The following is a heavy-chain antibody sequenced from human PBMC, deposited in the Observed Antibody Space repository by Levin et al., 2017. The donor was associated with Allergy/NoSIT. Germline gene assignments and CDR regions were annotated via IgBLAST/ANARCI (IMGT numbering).Heavy chain of an antibody. D-gene: IGHD4-17*01. V-gene: IGHV3-21*01. J-gene: IGHJ3*02. Sequence: GESLKISCAASNSRFTFRAYTMNWVRQAPGKGLEWISSISSSGSHIYYTDSVQGRFTISRDNDQNSLYLQMNSLRAEDTAVSYCARNDYSDRGAFDIWGLGTMVTVSS. CDR2: ISSSGSHI. CDR3: ARNDYSDRGAFDI. CDR1: NSRFTFRAYT.